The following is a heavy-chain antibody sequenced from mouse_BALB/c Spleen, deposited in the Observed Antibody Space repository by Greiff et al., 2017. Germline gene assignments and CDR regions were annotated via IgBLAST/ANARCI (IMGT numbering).Heavy chain of an antibody. CDR1: GDSITSGY. V-gene: IGHV3-8*02. CDR2: ISYSGST. D-gene: IGHD1-1*01. CDR3: ARSHYYGSSSSFAY. Sequence: EVKLVESGPSLVKPSQTLSLTCSVTGDSITSGYWNWIRKFPGNKLEYMGYISYSGSTYYNPSLKSRISITRDTSKNQYYLQLNSVTTEDTATYYCARSHYYGSSSSFAYWGQGTLVTVSA. J-gene: IGHJ3*01.